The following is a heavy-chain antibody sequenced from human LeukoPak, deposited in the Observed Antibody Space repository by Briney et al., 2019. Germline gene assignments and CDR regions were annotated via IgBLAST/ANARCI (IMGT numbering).Heavy chain of an antibody. CDR1: GFTVSSNY. V-gene: IGHV3-66*01. CDR3: ARTTVATTDFDY. CDR2: IYSGGST. Sequence: GGSLRLSCAASGFTVSSNYMSWVRQAPGKGLEWVSVIYSGGSTYYADSVKGRFTISRDNSKNTLYLQMNSLRAEDTAVYYCARTTVATTDFDYWGQGTLVTVSS. D-gene: IGHD5-12*01. J-gene: IGHJ4*02.